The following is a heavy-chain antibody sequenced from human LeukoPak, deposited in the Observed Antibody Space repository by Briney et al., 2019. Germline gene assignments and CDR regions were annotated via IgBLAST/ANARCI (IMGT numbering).Heavy chain of an antibody. CDR3: ARVHDILTGYYMGGAFDI. D-gene: IGHD3-9*01. CDR2: IYYSGST. J-gene: IGHJ3*02. Sequence: SETLSLTCTVSGGSISSYYWGWIRQPPGKGLEWIGYIYYSGSTNYNPSLKSRVTISVDTSKNQFSLKLSSVTAADTAVYYCARVHDILTGYYMGGAFDIWGQGTMVTVSS. V-gene: IGHV4-59*01. CDR1: GGSISSYY.